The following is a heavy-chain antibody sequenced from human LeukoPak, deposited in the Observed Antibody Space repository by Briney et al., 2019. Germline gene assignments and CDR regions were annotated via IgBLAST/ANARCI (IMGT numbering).Heavy chain of an antibody. Sequence: SETLSLTCSVSGDSIINYYWSWIRQPAGKGLEWLGRIYSTGTNDYNPSVKRRLTMSVDISKRQISLKLTSVTAADTAVYYCTRQAMQQFPPYYYYYMDVLGKGTAVTVSS. CDR3: TRQAMQQFPPYYYYYMDV. D-gene: IGHD6-13*01. CDR2: IYSTGTN. J-gene: IGHJ6*03. V-gene: IGHV4-4*07. CDR1: GDSIINYY.